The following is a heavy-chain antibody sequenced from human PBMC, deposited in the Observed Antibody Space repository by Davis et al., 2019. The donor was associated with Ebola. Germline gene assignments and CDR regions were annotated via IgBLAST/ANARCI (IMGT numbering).Heavy chain of an antibody. CDR2: ISGSGGST. CDR1: AFTFSTYS. V-gene: IGHV3-23*01. CDR3: ARERITIFGVVIDYYYYGMDV. Sequence: GGSLRLSCAASAFTFSTYSMSWVRQAPGKGLEWVSAISGSGGSTYYADSVKARFTTSRDNSKNTLYLQMGSLRAEDMAVYYCARERITIFGVVIDYYYYGMDVWGKGTTVTVSS. J-gene: IGHJ6*04. D-gene: IGHD3-3*01.